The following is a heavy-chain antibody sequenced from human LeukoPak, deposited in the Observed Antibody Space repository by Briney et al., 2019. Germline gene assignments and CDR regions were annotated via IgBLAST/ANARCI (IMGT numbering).Heavy chain of an antibody. Sequence: PSETLSLTCTVSGGSISSYYWSWIRQPPGKGLEWIGYIYYSGSTNYSPSLKSRVTISVDTSKNQFSLKLSSVTAADTAVYYCARAPRNGRQWLVFDYWGQGTLVTVSS. CDR1: GGSISSYY. V-gene: IGHV4-59*01. J-gene: IGHJ4*02. D-gene: IGHD6-19*01. CDR3: ARAPRNGRQWLVFDY. CDR2: IYYSGST.